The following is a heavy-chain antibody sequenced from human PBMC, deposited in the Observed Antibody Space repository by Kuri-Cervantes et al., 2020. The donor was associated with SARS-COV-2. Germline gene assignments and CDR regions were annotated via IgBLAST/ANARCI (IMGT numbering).Heavy chain of an antibody. V-gene: IGHV3-23*01. J-gene: IGHJ5*02. D-gene: IGHD3-22*01. Sequence: SCKASGGTFSSYAMHWVRQAPGKGLEWVSAISGSGGSTYYADSVKGRFTISRDNSKNTLYLQMNSLRAEDTAVYYCAKDRSGYYGVGWFDPWGQGTLVTVSS. CDR2: ISGSGGST. CDR3: AKDRSGYYGVGWFDP. CDR1: GGTFSSYA.